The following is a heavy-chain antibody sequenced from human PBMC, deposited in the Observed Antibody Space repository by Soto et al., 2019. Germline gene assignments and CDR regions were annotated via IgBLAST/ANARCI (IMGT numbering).Heavy chain of an antibody. Sequence: PSETLSLTCTVSGGSISSRTYYWGWIRQPPGKGLEWIGSISYSGRTYYNPSLKSRVTISVDTSKNQFSLKLRSVTAADTAVYYCVHLPLWFVGTDADTGGYWGPGTLVTVSS. D-gene: IGHD3-10*01. CDR3: VHLPLWFVGTDADTGGY. CDR2: ISYSGRT. V-gene: IGHV4-39*01. J-gene: IGHJ4*02. CDR1: GGSISSRTYY.